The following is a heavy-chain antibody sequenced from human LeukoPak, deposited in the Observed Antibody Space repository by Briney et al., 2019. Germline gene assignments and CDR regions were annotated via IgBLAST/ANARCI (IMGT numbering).Heavy chain of an antibody. CDR1: LGSLSSYY. V-gene: IGHV4-59*01. J-gene: IGHJ4*02. CDR3: ARDRRWAFDY. Sequence: PSETLSLTRTVSLGSLSSYYWSWIRQPPGRGMEWIGYTYYSGSTNSTPSLKSRVTISVDTSKNQFSLKLSSVTAADTAVYYCARDRRWAFDYWGQGTLVTVSS. CDR2: TYYSGST. D-gene: IGHD4-23*01.